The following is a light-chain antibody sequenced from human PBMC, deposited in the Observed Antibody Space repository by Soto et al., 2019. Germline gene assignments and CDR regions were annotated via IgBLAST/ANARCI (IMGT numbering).Light chain of an antibody. CDR2: DVS. Sequence: QSVLTQSPSASGTPGQSVTISCTGTSTATSHYNFVSWYQQHPGKAPKLIIYDVSSRPSGVSDRFSGSKSGSTASLTISGLQAEDEADYYCNSFTTGATKFGGGTKLTVL. V-gene: IGLV2-14*03. CDR1: STATSHYNF. J-gene: IGLJ3*02. CDR3: NSFTTGATK.